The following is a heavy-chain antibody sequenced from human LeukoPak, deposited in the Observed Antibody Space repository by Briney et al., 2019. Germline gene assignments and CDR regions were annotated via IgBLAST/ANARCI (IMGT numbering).Heavy chain of an antibody. J-gene: IGHJ4*02. CDR2: INPSGGST. CDR3: ASSSSGWIDFDY. CDR1: GYTFTSYY. V-gene: IGHV1-46*01. Sequence: ASGKVSCKASGYTFTSYYMHWVRQAPGQGLEWMGIINPSGGSTSYAQKFQGRVTMTRDTSTSTVYMELSSLRSEDTAVYYCASSSSGWIDFDYWGQGTLVTVSS. D-gene: IGHD6-19*01.